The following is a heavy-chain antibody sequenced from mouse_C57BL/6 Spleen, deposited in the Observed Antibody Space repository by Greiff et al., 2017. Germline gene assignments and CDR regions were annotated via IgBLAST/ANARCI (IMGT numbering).Heavy chain of an antibody. CDR2: ISYSGST. CDR1: GYSIPSDY. V-gene: IGHV3-8*01. Sequence: EVQLVESGPGLAKPSQTLSLTCSVTGYSIPSDYWNWIRKFPGNKLDYMGYISYSGSTYYNPSLKSRISITRATSKNQYYLQLNSVTTEDTATYYCARYYSNYFDYWGQGTTLTVSS. D-gene: IGHD2-5*01. CDR3: ARYYSNYFDY. J-gene: IGHJ2*01.